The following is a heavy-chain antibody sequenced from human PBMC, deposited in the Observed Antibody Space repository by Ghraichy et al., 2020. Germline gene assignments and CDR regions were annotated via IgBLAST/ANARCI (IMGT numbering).Heavy chain of an antibody. CDR1: GGSISSYY. Sequence: ETLSLTCTVSGGSISSYYWSWIRQPPGKGLELIGYMYYSGTTNYNPSLKSRATIAVDTSKNQFSLTLTSVASADTAVYYFARLKGDFHSYGMDVWGLGTTVTVSS. V-gene: IGHV4-59*01. CDR3: ARLKGDFHSYGMDV. CDR2: MYYSGTT. D-gene: IGHD3-10*01. J-gene: IGHJ6*02.